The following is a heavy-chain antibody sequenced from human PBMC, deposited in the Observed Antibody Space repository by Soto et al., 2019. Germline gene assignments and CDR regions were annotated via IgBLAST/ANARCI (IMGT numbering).Heavy chain of an antibody. CDR1: GDSIISIDFY. V-gene: IGHV4-39*01. D-gene: IGHD3-3*02. J-gene: IGHJ5*02. CDR2: IFYLGSS. CDR3: ARHSLALRKNNWLAP. Sequence: SETLSLTCTVSGDSIISIDFYWVWVRQPPGKDLEWIGSIFYLGSSYSNPSLKSRVTMSVATSKNKFSLRLRSVTAADTASYFCARHSLALRKNNWLAPWGQRIMVTVSS.